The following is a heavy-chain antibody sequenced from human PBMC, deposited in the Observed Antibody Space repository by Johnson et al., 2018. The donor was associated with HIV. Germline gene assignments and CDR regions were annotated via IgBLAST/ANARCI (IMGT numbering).Heavy chain of an antibody. J-gene: IGHJ3*02. CDR3: AKDQWSSSWTNDAFDI. Sequence: VQLVESGGGVVRPGGSLRLSCAASGFTFDDYGMNWVRQAPGKGLEWVSGMSWSGGTIGYADSVKGRFTISRDNSKNTLYLQMNSLRAEDTAVYYCAKDQWSSSWTNDAFDIWDQGTMVTVSS. D-gene: IGHD6-13*01. CDR2: MSWSGGTI. V-gene: IGHV3-20*04. CDR1: GFTFDDYG.